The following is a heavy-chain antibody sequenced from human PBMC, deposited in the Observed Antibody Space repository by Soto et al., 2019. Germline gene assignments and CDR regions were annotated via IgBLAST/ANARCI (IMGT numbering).Heavy chain of an antibody. D-gene: IGHD2-21*01. CDR1: GGAFNNFA. Sequence: QVQLVQSGAEVKKPGSSVKVSCKASGGAFNNFAITWVRQAPGQGLEWLGAIIPFFSATNYAQKLQGRVTITADESTSTSYMELNSLRSDDTAVYYCARDRVMRGNSYYYGMDVWGQGTTVTVSS. CDR2: IIPFFSAT. J-gene: IGHJ6*02. V-gene: IGHV1-69*12. CDR3: ARDRVMRGNSYYYGMDV.